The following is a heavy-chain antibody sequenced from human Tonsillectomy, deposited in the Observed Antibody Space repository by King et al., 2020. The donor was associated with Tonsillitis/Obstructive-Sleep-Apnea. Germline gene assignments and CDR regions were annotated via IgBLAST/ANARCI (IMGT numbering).Heavy chain of an antibody. CDR3: GGVVGGGIDY. CDR1: GFPFSSHW. CDR2: IKQDGSEK. J-gene: IGHJ4*02. V-gene: IGHV3-7*03. Sequence: VQLVESGGGLVQPGGSLRVSCAASGFPFSSHWMSWVRQAPGKGLEWVANIKQDGSEKYYVDSVKGRFTISRDNAKNSLYLQMNSLRAEDTAVYFCGGVVGGGIDYWGQGTLVTVSS. D-gene: IGHD3-10*01.